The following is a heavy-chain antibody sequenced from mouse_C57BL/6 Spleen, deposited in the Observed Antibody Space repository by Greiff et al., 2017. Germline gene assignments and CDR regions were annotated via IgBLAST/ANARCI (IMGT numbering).Heavy chain of an antibody. J-gene: IGHJ1*03. V-gene: IGHV1-18*01. Sequence: EVQLQQSGPELVKPGASVKIPCKASGYTFTDYNMDWVKQSHGKSLEWIGDINPNNGGTIYNQKFKGKATLTVDKSSSTAYMELRSLTSEDTAVYYCARGRLLLRPYWYFDVWGTGTTVTVSS. CDR3: ARGRLLLRPYWYFDV. D-gene: IGHD1-1*01. CDR1: GYTFTDYN. CDR2: INPNNGGT.